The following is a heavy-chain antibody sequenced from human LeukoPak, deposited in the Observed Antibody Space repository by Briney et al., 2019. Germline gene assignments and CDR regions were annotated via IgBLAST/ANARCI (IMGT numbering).Heavy chain of an antibody. J-gene: IGHJ3*02. V-gene: IGHV3-48*03. CDR2: ISSSGSTI. CDR1: GFTFSSYE. Sequence: PGGSLRLSCAASGFTFSSYEMNWVRQAPGKGLEWVSYISSSGSTIYYADSVKGRFTISRDNAKNSLYLQMNSLRAEDTAVYYCARGPSIAARYDAFDIWGQGTMVTVSS. D-gene: IGHD6-6*01. CDR3: ARGPSIAARYDAFDI.